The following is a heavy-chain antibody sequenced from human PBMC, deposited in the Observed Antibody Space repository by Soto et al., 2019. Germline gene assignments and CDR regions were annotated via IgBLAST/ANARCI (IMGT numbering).Heavy chain of an antibody. J-gene: IGHJ4*02. CDR1: GGSISSSSYY. Sequence: SETLSLTCTVSGGSISSSSYYWGWIRQPPGKGLEWIGSIYYSGSTYYNPSLKSRVTISVDTSKNQFSLKLSSVTAADTAVYYCARLNRIRGWYYFDYWGQGTLVTVSS. CDR3: ARLNRIRGWYYFDY. CDR2: IYYSGST. D-gene: IGHD3-10*01. V-gene: IGHV4-39*01.